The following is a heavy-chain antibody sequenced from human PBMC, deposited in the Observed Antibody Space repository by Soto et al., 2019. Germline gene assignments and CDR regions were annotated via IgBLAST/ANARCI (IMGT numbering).Heavy chain of an antibody. V-gene: IGHV4-31*03. J-gene: IGHJ4*02. CDR2: IYYSGRT. CDR1: GGSSSSGGYY. Sequence: SETLSITCTVSGGSSSSGGYYWTWIRQHPGKGLEWIGCIYYSGRTYYNPSLKSRLTISVDTSKRQFSLKLSSVTAADTAIYYCARTKDYSSSLDYWGQGALVTVSS. CDR3: ARTKDYSSSLDY. D-gene: IGHD6-6*01.